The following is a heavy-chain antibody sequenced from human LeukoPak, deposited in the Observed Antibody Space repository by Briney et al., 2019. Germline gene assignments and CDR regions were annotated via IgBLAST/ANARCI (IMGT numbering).Heavy chain of an antibody. CDR1: GFTFSSYS. Sequence: GGSLRLSCAASGFTFSSYSMNWVRQAPGKGLEWVSYISSSSSTIYYADSVKGRFTISRDNAKNSLYLQMNSLRAEDTAVYYCARGSGKYFDYWGQGTLVTVSS. V-gene: IGHV3-48*01. D-gene: IGHD1-26*01. J-gene: IGHJ4*02. CDR2: ISSSSSTI. CDR3: ARGSGKYFDY.